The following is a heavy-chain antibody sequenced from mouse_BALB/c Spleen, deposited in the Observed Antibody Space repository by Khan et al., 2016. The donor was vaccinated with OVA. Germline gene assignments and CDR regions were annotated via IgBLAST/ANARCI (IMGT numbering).Heavy chain of an antibody. J-gene: IGHJ2*01. Sequence: EVQPQESGPGLVKPSQSLSLTCTVTGYSITSNYAWNWIRQFPGNKLEWMGYISYSDSTSYNPSLKSRISITRDTSQNQFFLQLNSVTTEDTATYYCARGNYYGYYFDYWGQGTTLTVSS. V-gene: IGHV3-2*02. CDR2: ISYSDST. CDR1: GYSITSNYA. D-gene: IGHD1-1*01. CDR3: ARGNYYGYYFDY.